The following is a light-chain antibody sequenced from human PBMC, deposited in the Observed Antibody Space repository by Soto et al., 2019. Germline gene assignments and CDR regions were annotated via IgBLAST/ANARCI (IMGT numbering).Light chain of an antibody. Sequence: DIQMTQSPSTLSASVGDRVTITCRASQSISSWLAWYQQKPGKAPKFLIYDASSLESGVPSRFSGSGSGTEFTLTISSLQSEDFAVYYCQQYNNWWTFGQGTKVDIK. J-gene: IGKJ1*01. CDR1: QSISSW. CDR3: QQYNNWWT. CDR2: DAS. V-gene: IGKV1-5*01.